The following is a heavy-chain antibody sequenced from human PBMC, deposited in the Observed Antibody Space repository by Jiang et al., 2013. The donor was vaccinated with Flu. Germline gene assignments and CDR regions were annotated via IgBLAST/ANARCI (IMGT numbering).Heavy chain of an antibody. D-gene: IGHD3-9*01. CDR2: IYYSGST. V-gene: IGHV4-39*01. J-gene: IGHJ2*01. CDR1: GGSISSSSYY. CDR3: ASPPLRYFDWLGTWYFDL. Sequence: GPGLVKPSETLSLTCTVSGGSISSSSYYWGWIRQPPGKGLEWIGSIYYSGSTYYNPSLKSRVTISVDTSKNQFSLKLSSVTAADTAVYYCASPPLRYFDWLGTWYFDLWGRGTLVTVSS.